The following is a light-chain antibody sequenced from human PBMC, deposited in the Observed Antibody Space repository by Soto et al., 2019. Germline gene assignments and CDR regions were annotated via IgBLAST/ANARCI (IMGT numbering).Light chain of an antibody. V-gene: IGLV7-43*01. CDR2: STD. CDR3: LLYYGGAVV. J-gene: IGLJ2*01. Sequence: QAVVTQEPSLTVSPGGTVTLTCASSTGAVTSDNYANWLQQKPGQAPRALIYSTDTKHSWTPARFSSSLLGGKAALTLSPVQPEDEADYYCLLYYGGAVVFGGGTKLTVL. CDR1: TGAVTSDNY.